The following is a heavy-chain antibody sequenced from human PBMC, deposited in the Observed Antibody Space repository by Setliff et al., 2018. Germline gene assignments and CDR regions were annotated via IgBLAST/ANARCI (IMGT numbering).Heavy chain of an antibody. J-gene: IGHJ4*02. CDR3: AKGGYSGSHYFDY. V-gene: IGHV3-23*01. D-gene: IGHD1-26*01. Sequence: GGSVRLSCAASGFTFTSYAMRWVRQAPGKGLEWVSSISGSGGSTYYADSVKGRFTISRDNSNNALYLQMNSLRAEDTAIYYCAKGGYSGSHYFDYWGQGTLVTVSS. CDR2: ISGSGGST. CDR1: GFTFTSYA.